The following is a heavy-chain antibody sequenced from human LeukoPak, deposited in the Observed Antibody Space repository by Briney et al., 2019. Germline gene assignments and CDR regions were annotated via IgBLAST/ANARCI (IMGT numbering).Heavy chain of an antibody. J-gene: IGHJ4*02. D-gene: IGHD1-1*01. V-gene: IGHV3-23*01. CDR1: GFTVRSTY. Sequence: GGSPRLSCAASGFTVRSTYMSWVRQAPGKGLEWVSGITGNGGYTYYADSVKGRFTISRDNSRSTLYLQINSPRAEDTAIYYCAKGTLQQFDYWGQGTLVTVSS. CDR3: AKGTLQQFDY. CDR2: ITGNGGYT.